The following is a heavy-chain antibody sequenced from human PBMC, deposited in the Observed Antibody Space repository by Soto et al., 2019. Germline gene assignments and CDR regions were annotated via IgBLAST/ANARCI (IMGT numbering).Heavy chain of an antibody. J-gene: IGHJ4*01. CDR2: ISGSGGGT. Sequence: GGSLRLSCAASGFTFGNYAMTWVRQAPGKGLECVSRISGSGGGTYYADSVKGRFTISRDNSENTLYLHLNSLRVEDTAIYYCAREGPLDIWSGLGLDYWGQGTLVTVSA. CDR1: GFTFGNYA. D-gene: IGHD3-3*01. CDR3: AREGPLDIWSGLGLDY. V-gene: IGHV3-23*01.